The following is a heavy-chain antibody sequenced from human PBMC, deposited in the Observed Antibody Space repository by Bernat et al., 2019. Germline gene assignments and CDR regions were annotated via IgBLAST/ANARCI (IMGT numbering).Heavy chain of an antibody. V-gene: IGHV4-38-2*02. D-gene: IGHD6-13*01. CDR3: ARDQGSSWDMKYNWFDP. Sequence: QVQLQESGPGLVKPSETLSLTCAVSGYSISSGYYWGWIRQPPGKGLEWIGSIYHSGSTYYNPSLKSRVTISVDTSKNQFSLKLSSVTAADTAVYYCARDQGSSWDMKYNWFDPWGQGTLVTVSS. CDR1: GYSISSGYY. J-gene: IGHJ5*02. CDR2: IYHSGST.